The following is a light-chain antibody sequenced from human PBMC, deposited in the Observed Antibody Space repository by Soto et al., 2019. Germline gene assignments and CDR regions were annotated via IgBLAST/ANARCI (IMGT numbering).Light chain of an antibody. CDR3: QQINRYPIT. Sequence: IQLTQSPSSLSASVGDRVTITCRASQGISSYLAWYQQKPGKAPKLLIYAASTLQSGVPSRFRGSGSATDFTLTISSLQPEVFDTYYCQQINRYPITFGHGTRLEIK. CDR1: QGISSY. CDR2: AAS. V-gene: IGKV1-9*01. J-gene: IGKJ5*01.